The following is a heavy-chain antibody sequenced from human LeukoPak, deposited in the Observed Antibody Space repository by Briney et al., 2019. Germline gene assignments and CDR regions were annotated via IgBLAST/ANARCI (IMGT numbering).Heavy chain of an antibody. CDR2: IKSKTDGGTT. Sequence: GGSLRLSCAASGSTFSNAWMSWVRQAPGKGLEWVGRIKSKTDGGTTDYAAPVKGRFTISRDDSKNTLYLQMNSLKTEDTAVYYCTTGPHSSGYYPNFDYWGQGTLVTVSS. V-gene: IGHV3-15*01. D-gene: IGHD3-22*01. CDR3: TTGPHSSGYYPNFDY. CDR1: GSTFSNAW. J-gene: IGHJ4*02.